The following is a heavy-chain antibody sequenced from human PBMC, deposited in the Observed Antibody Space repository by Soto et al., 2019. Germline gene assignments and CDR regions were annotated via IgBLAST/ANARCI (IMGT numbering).Heavy chain of an antibody. CDR2: IGSTSSDI. CDR3: AKDSPQWLLPPLDYYGMDA. V-gene: IGHV3-21*04. Sequence: PGGSLRLSCTASGFTFSFYTMNWVRQAPGKGLEWVSSIGSTSSDIYYADSVKGRFTISRDNSKNTLYLQMNSLRAEDTAVYYCAKDSPQWLLPPLDYYGMDAWGQGTTVTVSS. D-gene: IGHD3-22*01. J-gene: IGHJ6*02. CDR1: GFTFSFYT.